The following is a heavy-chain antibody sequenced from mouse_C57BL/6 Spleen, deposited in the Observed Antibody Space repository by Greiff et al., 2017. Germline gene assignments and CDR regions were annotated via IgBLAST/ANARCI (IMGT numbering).Heavy chain of an antibody. Sequence: EVKVEESGGGLVQPGGSMKLSCAASGFTFSDAWMDWVRQSPEKGLEWVAEIRNKANNHATYYAESVKGRFTISRDYSKSSVYLQMNSLRAEDTGIYYCTRAIYGLYAMDYWGQGTSVTVSS. D-gene: IGHD1-1*02. CDR3: TRAIYGLYAMDY. CDR1: GFTFSDAW. V-gene: IGHV6-6*01. J-gene: IGHJ4*01. CDR2: IRNKANNHAT.